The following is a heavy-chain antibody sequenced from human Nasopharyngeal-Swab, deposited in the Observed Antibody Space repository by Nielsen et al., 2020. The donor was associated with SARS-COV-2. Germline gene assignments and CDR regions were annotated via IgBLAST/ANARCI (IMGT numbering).Heavy chain of an antibody. CDR2: ISAYNGNT. V-gene: IGHV1-18*01. CDR3: ARENIVVVPAATYYYGMDV. CDR1: GYTFTSYG. D-gene: IGHD2-2*01. Sequence: ASVKVSCKASGYTFTSYGISWVRQAPGQGLEWMGWISAYNGNTNYAQKLQGRVTMTTDTSTSTAYMELRSLRSDDTAVYYCARENIVVVPAATYYYGMDVWGQGTTVTVPS. J-gene: IGHJ6*02.